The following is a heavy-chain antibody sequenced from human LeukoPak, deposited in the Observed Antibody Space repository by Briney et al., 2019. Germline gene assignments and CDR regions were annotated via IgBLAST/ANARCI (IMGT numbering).Heavy chain of an antibody. CDR2: IWDTEIT. J-gene: IGHJ3*02. V-gene: IGHV4-59*01. D-gene: IGHD5-12*01. CDR3: ARGLVLATDDAFDI. Sequence: GSLRLSCAASGFTFSSYDMSWVRQAPGKGLEWIGYIWDTEITDYNRSLKSRVTISLDTSKNHFSLKLRSVTAADTALYFCARGLVLATDDAFDIWGQGTLVTVSS. CDR1: GFTFSSYD.